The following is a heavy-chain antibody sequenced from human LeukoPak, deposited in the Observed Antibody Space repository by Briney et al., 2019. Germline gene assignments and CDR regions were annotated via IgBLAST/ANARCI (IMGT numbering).Heavy chain of an antibody. Sequence: GGSLTLSCAASGFSFSTYAMSWVRQAPGKGLEWVSGMSGSGDKTYYVDSVKGRFTIFRDNSKNTLYLQMKSLRADDTAVYYCTRGSYGDYDYWGQGNLVTVSS. D-gene: IGHD4-17*01. V-gene: IGHV3-23*01. CDR3: TRGSYGDYDY. J-gene: IGHJ4*02. CDR2: MSGSGDKT. CDR1: GFSFSTYA.